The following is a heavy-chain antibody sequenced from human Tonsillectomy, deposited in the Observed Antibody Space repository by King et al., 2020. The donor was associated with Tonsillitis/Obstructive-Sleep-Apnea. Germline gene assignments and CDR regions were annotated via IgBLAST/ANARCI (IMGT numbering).Heavy chain of an antibody. CDR1: GVAISSGGYY. V-gene: IGHV4-31*03. J-gene: IGHJ3*02. Sequence: QLQESGPGLVKPSQTLSLTCTVSGVAISSGGYYWSWIRQHPGKGLDWIGYIYYIGSTYDNPTLKRRVTLSVDTSKNQFSVKLSSVTAADTAVYYCARAGAGEGAFDIWGQGTMVTVSS. CDR3: ARAGAGEGAFDI. CDR2: IYYIGST. D-gene: IGHD7-27*01.